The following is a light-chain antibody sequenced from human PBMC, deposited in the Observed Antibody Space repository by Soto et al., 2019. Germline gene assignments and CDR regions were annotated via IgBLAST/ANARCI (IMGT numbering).Light chain of an antibody. J-gene: IGLJ2*01. CDR1: SSDVGGYNY. V-gene: IGLV2-14*01. CDR2: DVS. CDR3: SSYTGSSTYVL. Sequence: QYALTQPASVSGSPGQSITISCTGTSSDVGGYNYVSWYQQHPGKAPKLMIYDVSNRPSGVSNRFSGSKSGNTASLTISGLQAEDETDYYCSSYTGSSTYVLFCGGTKLTVL.